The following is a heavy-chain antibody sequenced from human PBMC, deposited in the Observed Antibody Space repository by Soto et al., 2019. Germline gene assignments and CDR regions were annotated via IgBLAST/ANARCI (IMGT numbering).Heavy chain of an antibody. J-gene: IGHJ6*02. D-gene: IGHD3-16*01. Sequence: SVKVSCKASGGTFSSYAISWVRQAPGQGLEWMGGIIPIFGTANYAQKFQGRVTITADKSTSTAYVELSSLRSEDTAVYYCARLGGYYYYGMDVWGQGTTVTVSS. CDR2: IIPIFGTA. CDR3: ARLGGYYYYGMDV. CDR1: GGTFSSYA. V-gene: IGHV1-69*06.